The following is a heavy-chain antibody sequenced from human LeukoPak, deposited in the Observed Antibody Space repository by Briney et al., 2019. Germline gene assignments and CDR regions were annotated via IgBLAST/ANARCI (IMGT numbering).Heavy chain of an antibody. Sequence: SETLSLTCTVSGGSISSSSYYWGWIRQPPGKGLEWIGSIYYSGSTYYNPSLKSRVTISVDTSKNQFSLKLSSVTAADTAVYYCARRIVLFDPWGQGTLVTVSS. CDR3: ARRIVLFDP. J-gene: IGHJ5*02. D-gene: IGHD2-15*01. CDR2: IYYSGST. CDR1: GGSISSSSYY. V-gene: IGHV4-39*01.